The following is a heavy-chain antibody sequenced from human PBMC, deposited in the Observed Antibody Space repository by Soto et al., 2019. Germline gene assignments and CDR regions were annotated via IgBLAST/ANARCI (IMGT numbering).Heavy chain of an antibody. CDR1: GFTFSSYW. Sequence: GGSLRLSCAASGFTFSSYWMSWVRQAPGKGLEWVANIKQDGSEKYYVDSVKGRFTISRDNPKNSLYLQMNSLRAEDTAVYYCARVIAVAYSDAFDIWGQGTMVTVSS. V-gene: IGHV3-7*01. CDR2: IKQDGSEK. CDR3: ARVIAVAYSDAFDI. J-gene: IGHJ3*02. D-gene: IGHD6-19*01.